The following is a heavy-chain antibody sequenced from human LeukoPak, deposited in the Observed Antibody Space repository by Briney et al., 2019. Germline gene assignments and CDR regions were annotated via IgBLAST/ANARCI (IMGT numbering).Heavy chain of an antibody. J-gene: IGHJ4*02. V-gene: IGHV4-30-4*01. CDR3: ARAGGYCSGGSCRIFDY. CDR1: GGSISSGDYF. Sequence: SETLSLTCSVSGGSISSGDYFWTWIRQPPGKGLEWIGYISYSGNTYHNPSLKSRVTISKDMSKNQLSLKLSSVTAADTAVYYCARAGGYCSGGSCRIFDYWGQGILVTVSS. CDR2: ISYSGNT. D-gene: IGHD2-15*01.